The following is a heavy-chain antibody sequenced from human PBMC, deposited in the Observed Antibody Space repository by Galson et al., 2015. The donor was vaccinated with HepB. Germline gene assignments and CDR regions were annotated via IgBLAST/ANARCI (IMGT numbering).Heavy chain of an antibody. CDR1: GYTFTSYD. V-gene: IGHV1-8*01. D-gene: IGHD3-3*01. CDR2: MNPNSGNT. Sequence: SVKVSCKASGYTFTSYDINWVRQATGQGLEWMGWMNPNSGNTGYAQKFQGRVTMTRNTSISTAYMELSSLRSEDTAVYYCARSMFRFLEWLPKEYYYYMDVWGTGTTVTVSS. CDR3: ARSMFRFLEWLPKEYYYYMDV. J-gene: IGHJ6*03.